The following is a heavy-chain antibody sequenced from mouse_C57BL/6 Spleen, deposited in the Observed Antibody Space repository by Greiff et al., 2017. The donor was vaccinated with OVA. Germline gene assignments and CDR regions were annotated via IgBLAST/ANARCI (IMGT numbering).Heavy chain of an antibody. V-gene: IGHV2-2*01. Sequence: QVQLKESGPGLVQPSQSLSITCTVSGFSLTSYGVHWVRQSPGKGLEWLGVIWSGGSTDYNAAFISRLSISKDNSKSQVFFKMNSLQADDTAIYYCATIDYCGQGTTLTVSS. CDR2: IWSGGST. J-gene: IGHJ2*01. CDR1: GFSLTSYG. CDR3: ATIDY.